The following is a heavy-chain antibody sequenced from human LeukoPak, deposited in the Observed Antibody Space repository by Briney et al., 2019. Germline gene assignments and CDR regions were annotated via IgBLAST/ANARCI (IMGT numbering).Heavy chain of an antibody. CDR3: ARVLTVRFIEDYFDN. Sequence: GGSLRLSCEASGFTFSSYSFTWVRQAPGKGLEWLSFISSDNSTINYADSVKGRFTVSRNNAKNSLFLQLNSLRADDTALYYCARVLTVRFIEDYFDNWGQGTLVTVSS. V-gene: IGHV3-48*01. D-gene: IGHD3-10*01. J-gene: IGHJ4*02. CDR1: GFTFSSYS. CDR2: ISSDNSTI.